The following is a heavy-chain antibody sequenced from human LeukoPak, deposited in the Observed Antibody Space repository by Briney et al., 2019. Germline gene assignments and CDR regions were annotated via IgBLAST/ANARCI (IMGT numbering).Heavy chain of an antibody. J-gene: IGHJ3*02. Sequence: SETLSLTCTVSGGSITDYYWIWIRQPPGKGLEYIGYIYYNGATNYNPSFKSRVTTSVDTSKNQFSLSLSSVTAADTAVYYCARWEVRLNAFEMWGQGTMVTVSS. D-gene: IGHD3-10*01. V-gene: IGHV4-59*08. CDR1: GGSITDYY. CDR3: ARWEVRLNAFEM. CDR2: IYYNGAT.